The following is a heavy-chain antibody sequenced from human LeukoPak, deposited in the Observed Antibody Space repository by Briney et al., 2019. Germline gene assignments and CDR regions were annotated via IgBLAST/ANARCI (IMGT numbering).Heavy chain of an antibody. CDR1: GGTFSSYA. Sequence: GSSVKVSCKASGGTFSSYAISWVRQAPGQGLEWMGGIIPIFGTANYAQKFQGRVTITADESTSTAYMELSSLRSEDTAVYYCACGYTYYYDSSGYWKYYFDYWGQGTLVTVSS. D-gene: IGHD3-22*01. J-gene: IGHJ4*02. V-gene: IGHV1-69*01. CDR3: ACGYTYYYDSSGYWKYYFDY. CDR2: IIPIFGTA.